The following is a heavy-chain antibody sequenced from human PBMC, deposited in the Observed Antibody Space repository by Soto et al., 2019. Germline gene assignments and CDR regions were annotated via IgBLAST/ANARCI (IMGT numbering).Heavy chain of an antibody. CDR1: AHTFTGYG. CDR2: ITVYNGIT. CDR3: AKDRPIAAAGGFDY. D-gene: IGHD6-13*01. V-gene: IGHV1-18*04. J-gene: IGHJ4*02. Sequence: SVKVCCKASAHTFTGYGISLVRQAPGQGLEWMGWITVYNGITDYSKKFQGRVTMTTDKSTNTAYMFMANLRAEDTAVYYCAKDRPIAAAGGFDYWGQGTLVTVYS.